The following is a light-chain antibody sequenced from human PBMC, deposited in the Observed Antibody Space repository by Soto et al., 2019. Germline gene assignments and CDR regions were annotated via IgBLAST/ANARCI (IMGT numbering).Light chain of an antibody. CDR1: SSNIGAGYD. J-gene: IGLJ1*01. V-gene: IGLV1-40*01. Sequence: QSVLTQPPSVSGAPGQRVTISCTGSSSNIGAGYDVHWYQQLPGTAPKLLIYGNSNRPSGVPDRFSGSKSGTSASLAITGLQVEDEADYYCQSYDSRLSGDVCGPGTKVTVL. CDR3: QSYDSRLSGDV. CDR2: GNS.